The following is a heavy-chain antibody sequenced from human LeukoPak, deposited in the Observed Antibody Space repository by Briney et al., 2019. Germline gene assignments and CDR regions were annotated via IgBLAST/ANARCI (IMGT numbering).Heavy chain of an antibody. CDR1: GYTFTSYD. CDR2: MNPNSGNT. J-gene: IGHJ4*02. V-gene: IGHV1-8*01. Sequence: GASVTVSCKASGYTFTSYDINWVRQATGQGLEWMGWMNPNSGNTGYAQKFQGRVTMTRNTSISTAYMELSSLRSEDTAVYYCARGGYDSSGYYLSQFDYWGQGTLVTVSS. D-gene: IGHD3-22*01. CDR3: ARGGYDSSGYYLSQFDY.